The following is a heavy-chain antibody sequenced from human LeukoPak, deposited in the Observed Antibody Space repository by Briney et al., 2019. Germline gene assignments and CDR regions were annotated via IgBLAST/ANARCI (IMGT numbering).Heavy chain of an antibody. CDR3: AKESTGTTSSHYFVY. D-gene: IGHD1-1*01. CDR1: GFTFSSYG. J-gene: IGHJ4*02. CDR2: ISYDGSNK. Sequence: PGGSLRLSCAASGFTFSSYGMHWVRQAPGKGLEWVAVISYDGSNKYYADSVKGRFTISRDNSKNTLYLQMNSLRAEDTAVYYCAKESTGTTSSHYFVYWGQGTLVTVSS. V-gene: IGHV3-30*18.